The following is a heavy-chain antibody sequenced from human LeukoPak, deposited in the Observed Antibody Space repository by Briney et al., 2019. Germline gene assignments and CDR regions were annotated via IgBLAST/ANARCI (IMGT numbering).Heavy chain of an antibody. CDR2: MYYSGST. V-gene: IGHV4-61*01. J-gene: IGHJ3*02. Sequence: PAETLSLTCTVSCGSVSSGSYYWSWIRQPPGKGLEWIGYMYYSGSTSYNPSLKSRVTISVDTSKNQFSLKLSSVAAADTAVYYCARDFYYDSSGYYDALDIWGEGTMVT. D-gene: IGHD3-22*01. CDR3: ARDFYYDSSGYYDALDI. CDR1: CGSVSSGSYY.